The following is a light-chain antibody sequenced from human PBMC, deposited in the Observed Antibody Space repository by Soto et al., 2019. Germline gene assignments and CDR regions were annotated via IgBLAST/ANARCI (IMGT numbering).Light chain of an antibody. CDR3: QQYGTSVT. CDR1: QSVSSSH. V-gene: IGKV3-20*01. J-gene: IGKJ3*01. CDR2: GAP. Sequence: EIVLTQSPGTLSLSPGERATLSCRASQSVSSSHLAWYQQRPGQAPRLLIYGAPNRVTGIPDRFSGSGSGTEFTLTISRLESEDFAVYYCQQYGTSVTFGPGTKVDIK.